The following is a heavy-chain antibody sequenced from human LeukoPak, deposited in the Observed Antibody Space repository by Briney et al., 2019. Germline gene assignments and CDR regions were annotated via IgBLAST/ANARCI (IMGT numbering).Heavy chain of an antibody. Sequence: GGSLRLSCAASGFTFSSYGMHWVRKAPGKGLEWVEVIWYDGSNKYYADSVKGRFTISRDNSKKTLYLQMNSLRAEDTAVYYCARDGPIPVAAYYFDYWGQGTLVTVSS. CDR3: ARDGPIPVAAYYFDY. D-gene: IGHD6-19*01. J-gene: IGHJ4*02. V-gene: IGHV3-33*01. CDR2: IWYDGSNK. CDR1: GFTFSSYG.